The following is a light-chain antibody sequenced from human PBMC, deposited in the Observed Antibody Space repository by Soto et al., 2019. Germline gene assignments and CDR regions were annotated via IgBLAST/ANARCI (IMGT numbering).Light chain of an antibody. Sequence: EIVLTQSPATLSLSPGEGATLSCRASQSVSSYLAWYQQKPGQAPRLLIYDASNRATGIPARFSGSGSGTDFTLTISSLEPEDFAVYYCQQRSNWPPLTFGGGNKVEIK. CDR2: DAS. CDR3: QQRSNWPPLT. J-gene: IGKJ4*01. V-gene: IGKV3-11*01. CDR1: QSVSSY.